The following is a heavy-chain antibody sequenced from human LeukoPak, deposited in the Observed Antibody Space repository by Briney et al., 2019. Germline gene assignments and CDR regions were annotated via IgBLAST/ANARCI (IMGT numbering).Heavy chain of an antibody. CDR2: ISRTGTTI. D-gene: IGHD2-8*01. V-gene: IGHV3-48*04. CDR3: ARVYCTNGVCHLDY. J-gene: IGHJ4*02. Sequence: PGGSLRLSCAASGFTFSSYTMNWVRQAPGKGLEWISYISRTGTTIYYADSVKGRFTISRDNAKNSLYLQMNSLRAEDTAVYYCARVYCTNGVCHLDYWGQGTLVTVSS. CDR1: GFTFSSYT.